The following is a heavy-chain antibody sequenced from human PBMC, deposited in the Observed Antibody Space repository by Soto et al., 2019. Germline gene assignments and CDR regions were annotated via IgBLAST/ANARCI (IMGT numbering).Heavy chain of an antibody. J-gene: IGHJ4*02. CDR1: RYTFTSQY. Sequence: QVPLVQSGAEVKKPGASVKVSCKASRYTFTSQYMHWVRQAPGQGLEWMAMINPNGGSTTYAQRFQGRVTLTRDTSTSTVYMELSSLRSDDTAVYFCFRDVGDWGQGTLVTVSS. CDR3: FRDVGD. CDR2: INPNGGST. D-gene: IGHD3-3*01. V-gene: IGHV1-46*03.